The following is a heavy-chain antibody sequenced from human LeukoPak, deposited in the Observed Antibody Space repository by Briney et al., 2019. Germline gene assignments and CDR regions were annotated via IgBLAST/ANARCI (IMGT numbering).Heavy chain of an antibody. Sequence: GGSLRLSCAASGFTFSSYWMSWVRQAPGKGLEWVSSITRGSIYTFYADSVKGRFTISRDNAKNSLSLQMNSLRAEDTAVYYCARDPYNGSYGDDYYYYMDVWGKGTTVTISS. CDR3: ARDPYNGSYGDDYYYYMDV. D-gene: IGHD1-26*01. CDR1: GFTFSSYW. J-gene: IGHJ6*03. CDR2: ITRGSIYT. V-gene: IGHV3-21*01.